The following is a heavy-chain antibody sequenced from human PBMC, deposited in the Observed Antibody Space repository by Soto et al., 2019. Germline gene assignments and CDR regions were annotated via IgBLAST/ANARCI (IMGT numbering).Heavy chain of an antibody. J-gene: IGHJ5*02. V-gene: IGHV3-74*01. D-gene: IGHD3-22*01. CDR2: TNSDGSYT. Sequence: GGSLRLSCAASGFTFRNYWMHWVRQAPGKGLVWVSRTNSDGSYTTYADSVKGRFTISRDNAKNTLYLQMNSLRAEDTAVYYCARSLDSSGYSDNWFDPWGQGTLVTVSS. CDR3: ARSLDSSGYSDNWFDP. CDR1: GFTFRNYW.